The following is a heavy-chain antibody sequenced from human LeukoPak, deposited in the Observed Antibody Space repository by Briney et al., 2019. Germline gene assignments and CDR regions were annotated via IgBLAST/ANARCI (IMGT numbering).Heavy chain of an antibody. Sequence: PSETLSLTCAVYGGSFSGYYWSWIRQPPGKGLEWIGEINHSGSTNYNPSLKSRVTISVDMSKNQFSLKLSSVTAADTAVYYCARGGAMVRGAAYYYYGMDVWGQGTTVTVSS. CDR1: GGSFSGYY. D-gene: IGHD3-10*01. CDR2: INHSGST. CDR3: ARGGAMVRGAAYYYYGMDV. V-gene: IGHV4-34*01. J-gene: IGHJ6*02.